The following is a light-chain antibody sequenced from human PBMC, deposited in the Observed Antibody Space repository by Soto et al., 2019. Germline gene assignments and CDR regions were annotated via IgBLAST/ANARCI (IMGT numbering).Light chain of an antibody. CDR3: HQRRQWPLT. V-gene: IGKV3-11*01. Sequence: EIVLTQSPATLSLSPGERATLSCRASQSVSSYLGWYQQKPGQAPRLLIYDASNRATGIPARFSGNGSGTDFTLTISSLQPEDFAVYYCHQRRQWPLTFGGGTKVEI. CDR1: QSVSSY. J-gene: IGKJ4*01. CDR2: DAS.